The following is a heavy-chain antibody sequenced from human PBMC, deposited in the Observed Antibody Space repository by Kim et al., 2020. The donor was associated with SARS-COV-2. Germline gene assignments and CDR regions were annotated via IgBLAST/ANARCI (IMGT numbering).Heavy chain of an antibody. V-gene: IGHV5-51*01. Sequence: GESLKISCKGSGYSFSNYWIGWVRQMPGKGLEWMGIIYTADSDTRYSPSFQGQVTISVDKSISTAYVQWSSLKASDTAMYYCARLVTYTSGSYAPFWGQGTLVTVSS. CDR2: IYTADSDT. CDR1: GYSFSNYW. CDR3: ARLVTYTSGSYAPF. D-gene: IGHD3-10*01. J-gene: IGHJ4*02.